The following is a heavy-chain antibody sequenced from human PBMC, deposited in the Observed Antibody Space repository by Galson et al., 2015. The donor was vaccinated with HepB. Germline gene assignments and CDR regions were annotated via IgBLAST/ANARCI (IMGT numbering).Heavy chain of an antibody. Sequence: SLRLSCAASGFTFSNAWMNWVRQAPGKGLEWVGRIKSKTDGGTTDYAAPVKGRFTISRDDSKNTLYLQMNSLKTEDTAVYYCTTALSHYGDYGDYYYGMDVWGQGTTVTVSS. CDR1: GFTFSNAW. D-gene: IGHD4-17*01. V-gene: IGHV3-15*07. J-gene: IGHJ6*02. CDR3: TTALSHYGDYGDYYYGMDV. CDR2: IKSKTDGGTT.